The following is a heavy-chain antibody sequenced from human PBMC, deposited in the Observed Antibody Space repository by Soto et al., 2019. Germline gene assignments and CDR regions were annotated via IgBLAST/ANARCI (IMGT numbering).Heavy chain of an antibody. J-gene: IGHJ4*02. Sequence: QVQLQQWGAGLVKPSETLSLSCAVYGQSFSGHSWAWIRQPPGKGLEWIGEINESGSTYYNPSLKSRVTISTETSKNQFSLKLSSVSAADTAAYFCARGSGIVALPGELEDVNYDYWGQGTLFNVSS. CDR1: GQSFSGHS. CDR2: INESGST. V-gene: IGHV4-34*01. D-gene: IGHD1-1*01. CDR3: ARGSGIVALPGELEDVNYDY.